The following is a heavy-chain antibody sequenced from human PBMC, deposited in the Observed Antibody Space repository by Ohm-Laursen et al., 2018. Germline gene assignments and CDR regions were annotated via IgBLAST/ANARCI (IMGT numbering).Heavy chain of an antibody. CDR2: ISYDGSNK. J-gene: IGHJ1*01. V-gene: IGHV3-30*18. CDR1: GFTFSGYG. CDR3: AKAPFQH. Sequence: SLRLSCAASGFTFSGYGMHWVRQAPGKGLEWVAVISYDGSNKYYADSVKGRFTISRDNSKNTLYLQMNSLRAEDTAVYYCAKAPFQHWGQGTLVTVSS.